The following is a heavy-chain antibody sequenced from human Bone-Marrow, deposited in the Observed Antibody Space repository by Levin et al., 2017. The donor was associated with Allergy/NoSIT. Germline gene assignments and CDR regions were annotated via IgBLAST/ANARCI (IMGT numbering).Heavy chain of an antibody. Sequence: GSLRLSCNVSAGTISDSSHYGGWFRRPPGKGLEWIGSIHFSGSTYYNPPLQRRLTISLDKSKNQLSLKLTSVTAADTAMYYCARVNDFWSRHGKIDYWGPGSLVTVSS. CDR1: AGTISDSSHY. CDR2: IHFSGST. D-gene: IGHD3-3*01. V-gene: IGHV4-39*07. J-gene: IGHJ4*02. CDR3: ARVNDFWSRHGKIDY.